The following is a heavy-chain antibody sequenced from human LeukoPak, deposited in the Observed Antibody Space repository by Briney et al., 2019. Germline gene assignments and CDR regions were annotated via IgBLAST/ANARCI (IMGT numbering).Heavy chain of an antibody. V-gene: IGHV4-4*07. CDR1: GGSISSYY. CDR2: IYTSGST. D-gene: IGHD6-19*01. J-gene: IGHJ5*02. Sequence: SETLSLTCTVSGGSISSYYWSWIRQPAGKGLEWIGRIYTSGSTNYNPSLKSRVTMSVDTSKNQFSLKLSSVTAADTGVYYCARDFDSSGWYDNWFDPWGQGTLVTVSS. CDR3: ARDFDSSGWYDNWFDP.